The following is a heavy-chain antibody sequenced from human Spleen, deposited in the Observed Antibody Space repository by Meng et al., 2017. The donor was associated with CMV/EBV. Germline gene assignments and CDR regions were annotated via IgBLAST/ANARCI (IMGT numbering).Heavy chain of an antibody. CDR3: ARALHYYGSGTLDS. V-gene: IGHV3-21*01. D-gene: IGHD3-10*01. Sequence: ETLSLTCAASGFTFSSYSMNWVRQAPGKRLEWVSSISSSSSYIYYADSLKGRFTISRDNAKNSLYLQMHSLRAEDTAVYYCARALHYYGSGTLDSWGQGTLVTVSS. CDR2: ISSSSSYI. CDR1: GFTFSSYS. J-gene: IGHJ4*02.